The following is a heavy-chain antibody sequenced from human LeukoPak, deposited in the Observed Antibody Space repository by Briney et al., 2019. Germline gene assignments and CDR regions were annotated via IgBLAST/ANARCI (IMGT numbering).Heavy chain of an antibody. CDR2: ISGSGGST. CDR3: AKEGYSSSWYLGYYYYYYMDV. CDR1: GFHFSSYA. D-gene: IGHD6-13*01. J-gene: IGHJ6*03. Sequence: GGSLRLSCAASGFHFSSYAMSWVRQVPGKGLEWVSAISGSGGSTYYADSVKGRFTISRDNSKNTLYLQMNSLRAEDTAVYYCAKEGYSSSWYLGYYYYYYMDVWGKGTTVTVSS. V-gene: IGHV3-23*01.